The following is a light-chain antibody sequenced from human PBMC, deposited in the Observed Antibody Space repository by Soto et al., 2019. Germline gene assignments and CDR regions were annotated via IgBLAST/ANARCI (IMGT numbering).Light chain of an antibody. J-gene: IGKJ2*01. Sequence: DIQMTQSPSTLSGSVGDRVTITCRASQTISSWLAWYQQKPGKAPKLLIYKASRLESGVPSRFSGSGSGTEFTLTISSLQPEDFATYYCQHCNTYPYTFGQGTKLEIK. CDR2: KAS. CDR3: QHCNTYPYT. V-gene: IGKV1-5*03. CDR1: QTISSW.